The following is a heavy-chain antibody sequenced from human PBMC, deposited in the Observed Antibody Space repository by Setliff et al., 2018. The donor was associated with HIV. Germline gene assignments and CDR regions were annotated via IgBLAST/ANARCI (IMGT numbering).Heavy chain of an antibody. V-gene: IGHV4-4*02. D-gene: IGHD3-22*01. CDR1: GGSISSSNW. CDR3: ARRGDSSGSSKDHY. Sequence: SLTCAVSGGSISSSNWWSWVRQPPGKGLEWIGEIYYTGNTNYNPSLKSRVSISVDKSKNQFSLKLNSVTAADTAMYYCARRGDSSGSSKDHYWGQGTPVTAPQ. J-gene: IGHJ4*02. CDR2: IYYTGNT.